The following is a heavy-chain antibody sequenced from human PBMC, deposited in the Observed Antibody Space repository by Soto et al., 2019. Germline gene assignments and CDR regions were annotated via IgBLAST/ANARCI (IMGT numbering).Heavy chain of an antibody. CDR1: GLTFSNYG. V-gene: IGHV3-33*01. CDR2: IWHDGSQK. J-gene: IGHJ3*01. Sequence: QVQLVESGGGVVQPARSLRLSWVATGLTFSNYGIHWVRQAPGRGLEWVAVIWHDGSQKYSADSVRGRFTISRDNSKNTVYLQMNSLRAEDTAVYYCEGRDDPFHVWGQGTMVTVSS. CDR3: EGRDDPFHV.